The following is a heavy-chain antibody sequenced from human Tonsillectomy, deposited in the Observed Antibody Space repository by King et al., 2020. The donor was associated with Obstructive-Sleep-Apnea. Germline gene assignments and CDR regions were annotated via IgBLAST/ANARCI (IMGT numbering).Heavy chain of an antibody. Sequence: QLQESGPGLVKPSETLSLTCTVSGGSIGSYYWSWIRQPPGKGLEWIGYIYYSGSTNYNPSLKSRVTISVDTSKNQFSLKLSSVTAADTAGYYCASSPTYGSYFNYWGQGTLVTVSS. CDR1: GGSIGSYY. CDR3: ASSPTYGSYFNY. CDR2: IYYSGST. D-gene: IGHD4-17*01. J-gene: IGHJ4*02. V-gene: IGHV4-59*01.